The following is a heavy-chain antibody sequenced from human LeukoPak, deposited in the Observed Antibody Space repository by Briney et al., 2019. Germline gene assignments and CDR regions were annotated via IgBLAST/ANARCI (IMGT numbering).Heavy chain of an antibody. CDR3: AKVLSSGYYYPLSWFDP. Sequence: GGSLRLSCAASGFTFSSYAMSWVRQAPGKGLEWVSAISGSGGSTYYADSVKGRFTISRDNSKNTLYLQMNSLRAEDTAVYYCAKVLSSGYYYPLSWFDPWGQGTLVTVSS. V-gene: IGHV3-23*01. J-gene: IGHJ5*02. CDR1: GFTFSSYA. D-gene: IGHD3-22*01. CDR2: ISGSGGST.